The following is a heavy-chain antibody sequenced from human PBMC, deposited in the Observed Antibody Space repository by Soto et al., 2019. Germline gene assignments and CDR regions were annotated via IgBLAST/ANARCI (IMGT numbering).Heavy chain of an antibody. Sequence: QLQLQEAGPGLVKPSETLSLTCTVSGGSISSSSYYWGWIRQPPGKGLEWIGSIYYSGSTYYNPPLKSRVTISVDTSKNQFSLKLSSVTAADTAVYYCASGSLDYDILTGYYYWGQGTLVTVSS. D-gene: IGHD3-9*01. CDR2: IYYSGST. CDR3: ASGSLDYDILTGYYY. V-gene: IGHV4-39*01. J-gene: IGHJ4*02. CDR1: GGSISSSSYY.